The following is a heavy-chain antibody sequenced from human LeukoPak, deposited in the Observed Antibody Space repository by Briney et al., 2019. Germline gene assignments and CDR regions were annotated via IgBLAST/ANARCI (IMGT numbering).Heavy chain of an antibody. CDR3: ARDPRSVSMVRGEDY. D-gene: IGHD3-10*01. CDR1: GGSIRSSGYY. Sequence: PLETLSLTCTVSGGSIRSSGYYWGWIRQPPGKGLQWIGSIYSSGSTYYNPSLKSPVTISVDTSKNQFSLKLTSVTAADTAVYYCARDPRSVSMVRGEDYWGQGILVTVSS. CDR2: IYSSGST. J-gene: IGHJ4*02. V-gene: IGHV4-39*07.